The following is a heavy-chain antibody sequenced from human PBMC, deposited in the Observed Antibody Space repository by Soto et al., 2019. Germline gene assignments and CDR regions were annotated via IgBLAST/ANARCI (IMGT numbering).Heavy chain of an antibody. V-gene: IGHV3-7*01. J-gene: IGHJ6*03. CDR1: GFTFSSYW. Sequence: EVQLVESGGGLVQPGGSLRLSCAASGFTFSSYWMSWVRQAPGKGLEWVANIKQDGSEKYYVDSVKGRFTISRDNAKNSLYLQMNSLRAEDTAVYYCARGGRGKGITIFGEYYYYYMDVWGKGTTVTVSS. CDR3: ARGGRGKGITIFGEYYYYYMDV. D-gene: IGHD3-3*01. CDR2: IKQDGSEK.